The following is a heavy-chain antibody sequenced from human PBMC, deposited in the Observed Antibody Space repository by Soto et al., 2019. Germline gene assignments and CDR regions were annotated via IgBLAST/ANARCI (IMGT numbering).Heavy chain of an antibody. Sequence: GASVKVSCKASGYTFTSYDINWVRQATGQGLEWMGWMNPNSGYTGYAQKFQGRVTMTRNTSISTAYMELSSLRSEDTAVYYCARGGLFSASLRAKPNYYYMDVWGKGTTVTSP. CDR3: ARGGLFSASLRAKPNYYYMDV. V-gene: IGHV1-8*01. D-gene: IGHD2-15*01. J-gene: IGHJ6*03. CDR2: MNPNSGYT. CDR1: GYTFTSYD.